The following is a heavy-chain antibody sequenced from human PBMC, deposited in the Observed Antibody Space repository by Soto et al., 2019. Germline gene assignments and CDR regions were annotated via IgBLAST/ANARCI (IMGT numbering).Heavy chain of an antibody. D-gene: IGHD6-13*01. J-gene: IGHJ5*02. CDR3: TISGGYSNSHHWFYP. Sequence: DVLLVESGGGLVKPGGSLRLSCAASGVTFNMAWLSWVRQAPGKGLEWVGRIGGNTESGTTDYAAPVKGRFTISRDDSKNTVYLQMNSLKTEDTAVYYCTISGGYSNSHHWFYPWGQGTPVIVSS. CDR2: IGGNTESGTT. V-gene: IGHV3-15*04. CDR1: GVTFNMAW.